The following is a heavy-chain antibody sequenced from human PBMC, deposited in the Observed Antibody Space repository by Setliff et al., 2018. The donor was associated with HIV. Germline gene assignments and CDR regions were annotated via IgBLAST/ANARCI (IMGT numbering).Heavy chain of an antibody. CDR3: AREAEQGERSSSWYFDY. Sequence: ASVKVSCKPSGYTFTNYDINWVRQATGQGLEWMGWISGYNGNTKYVQKLQGRVTMTTDTSTSTVYVELSSLRSDDTAVYYCAREAEQGERSSSWYFDYWGQGTLVTVSS. J-gene: IGHJ4*02. D-gene: IGHD6-6*01. CDR2: ISGYNGNT. CDR1: GYTFTNYD. V-gene: IGHV1-18*01.